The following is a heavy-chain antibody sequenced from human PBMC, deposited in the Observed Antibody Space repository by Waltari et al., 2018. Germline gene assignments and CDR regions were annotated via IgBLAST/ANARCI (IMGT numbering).Heavy chain of an antibody. CDR2: IKPDGRES. CDR3: SLSLNS. Sequence: EVQLVESGGGLVQPGGSLRLSCAASGFTFSNSWMDWVRQAPGKGMEGVAKIKPDGRESHYVDSVQGRFTVSRDNTQNVLYLQMNTLRVDDTAVYYCSLSLNSWGQGTLVTVSP. CDR1: GFTFSNSW. J-gene: IGHJ4*02. V-gene: IGHV3-7*01.